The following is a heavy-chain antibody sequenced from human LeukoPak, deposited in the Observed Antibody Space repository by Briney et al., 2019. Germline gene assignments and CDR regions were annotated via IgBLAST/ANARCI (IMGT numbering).Heavy chain of an antibody. D-gene: IGHD3-16*01. CDR1: GLSFERMY. V-gene: IGHV3-15*01. Sequence: PGGSLRLSCAASGLSFERMYMSWVRQAPGKGLEWIGRMKSIADGGSTDYAAAVKGRFSISRDDSKATLFLQMNSLKIDDTAFYYCATEDYFGDQFDYWGQGVLVTVSS. CDR3: ATEDYFGDQFDY. CDR2: MKSIADGGST. J-gene: IGHJ4*02.